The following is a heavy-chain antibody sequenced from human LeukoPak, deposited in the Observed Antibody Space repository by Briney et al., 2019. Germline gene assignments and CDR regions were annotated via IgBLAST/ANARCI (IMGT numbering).Heavy chain of an antibody. V-gene: IGHV1-2*02. CDR2: INPNSGGT. Sequence: ASVKVSCKASGHTFTGYCIHWVRQVPGQGLEWMGWINPNSGGTNYAQKVQGRVTMTWDTSITTAYMELSRLRSEDTAVYYCARDQIGGWLEYWGQGTLVTVSS. J-gene: IGHJ4*02. CDR1: GHTFTGYC. D-gene: IGHD4-23*01. CDR3: ARDQIGGWLEY.